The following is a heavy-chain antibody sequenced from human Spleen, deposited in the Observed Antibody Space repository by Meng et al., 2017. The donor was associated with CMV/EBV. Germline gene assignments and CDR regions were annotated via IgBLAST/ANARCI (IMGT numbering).Heavy chain of an antibody. CDR2: SNDGNGNT. D-gene: IGHD4-23*01. Sequence: KASGYTFSSYAMHWVRQARGRRLEWIGWSNDGNGNTKCSQKFQGRVTITRDTSASTAYMELSSLRSEDTAVYYCARDKYGGNSGELDYWGQGTLVTVSS. J-gene: IGHJ4*02. V-gene: IGHV1-3*01. CDR3: ARDKYGGNSGELDY. CDR1: GYTFSSYA.